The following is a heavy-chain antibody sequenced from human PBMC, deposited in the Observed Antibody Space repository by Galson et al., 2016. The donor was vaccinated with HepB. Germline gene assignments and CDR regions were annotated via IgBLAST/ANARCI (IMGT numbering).Heavy chain of an antibody. CDR2: ISYSGNA. CDR3: ARASSISTLGRMDV. CDR1: GGSINTYY. Sequence: ETLSLTCAVSGGSINTYYWSWIRQPPGKGLEWIGYISYSGNANYNPSLKSRVTISIDTAKSQFSLNLNSVTTADTAVYYCARASSISTLGRMDVWGQGTTVTVSS. V-gene: IGHV4-59*01. J-gene: IGHJ6*02. D-gene: IGHD3-3*02.